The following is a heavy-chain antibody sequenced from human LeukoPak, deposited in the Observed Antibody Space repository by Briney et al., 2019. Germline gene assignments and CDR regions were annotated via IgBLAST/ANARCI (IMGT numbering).Heavy chain of an antibody. Sequence: WASVKVSCKASGYTFTSNYIHWVRQAPGQGLEWMGMIYPRDGSTSYAQKFQGWVTMTRDTSISTAYMELSRLRSDDTAVYYCARGPQLGYCSGGSCYSNYYFDYWGQGTLVTVSS. J-gene: IGHJ4*02. D-gene: IGHD2-15*01. CDR1: GYTFTSNY. V-gene: IGHV1-2*04. CDR2: IYPRDGST. CDR3: ARGPQLGYCSGGSCYSNYYFDY.